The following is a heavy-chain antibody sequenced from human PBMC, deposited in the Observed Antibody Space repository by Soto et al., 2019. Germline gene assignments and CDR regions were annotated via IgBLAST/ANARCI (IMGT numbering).Heavy chain of an antibody. CDR3: ARVIVVVVPAAPGSDYYYGMDV. CDR1: GYTFTGYY. V-gene: IGHV1-2*02. CDR2: INPNSGGT. J-gene: IGHJ6*02. D-gene: IGHD2-2*01. Sequence: ASVKVSCKASGYTFTGYYMHWVRQAPGQGLEWMGWINPNSGGTNYAQKFQGRVTMTRDTSISTAYMELSRLRSDDTAVYYCARVIVVVVPAAPGSDYYYGMDVGGQGTKVTVSS.